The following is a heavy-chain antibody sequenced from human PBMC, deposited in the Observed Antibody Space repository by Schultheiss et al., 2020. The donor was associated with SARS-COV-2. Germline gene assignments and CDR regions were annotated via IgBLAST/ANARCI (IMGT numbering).Heavy chain of an antibody. CDR1: NYSITDGYY. D-gene: IGHD6-19*01. CDR3: ARDAWWYYSGWSPYYFDY. CDR2: INHSGST. Sequence: SETLSLTCAVSNYSITDGYYWSWIRQPPGKGLEWIGEINHSGSTNYNPSLKSRVTISVDTSKNQFSLNLSSVTAADTAVYYCARDAWWYYSGWSPYYFDYWGQGTLVTVSS. J-gene: IGHJ4*02. V-gene: IGHV4-34*01.